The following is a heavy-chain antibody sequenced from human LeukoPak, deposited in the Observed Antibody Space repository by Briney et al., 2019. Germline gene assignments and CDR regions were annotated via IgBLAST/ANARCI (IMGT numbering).Heavy chain of an antibody. CDR3: ARGSYQLLSGWFDP. CDR1: GYTFTSYG. Sequence: ASVKVSCKASGYTFTSYGISWVRQAPGQGLEWMGWISAYNGNTNYAQKFQGRVTITADESTSTAYMELSSLRSEDTAVYYCARGSYQLLSGWFDPWGQGTLVTVSS. CDR2: ISAYNGNT. D-gene: IGHD2-2*01. V-gene: IGHV1-18*01. J-gene: IGHJ5*02.